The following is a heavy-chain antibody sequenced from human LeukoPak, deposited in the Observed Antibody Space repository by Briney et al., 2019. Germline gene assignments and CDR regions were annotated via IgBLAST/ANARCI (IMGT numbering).Heavy chain of an antibody. V-gene: IGHV3-7*01. J-gene: IGHJ1*01. CDR3: ATTFPYCADGTCAL. D-gene: IGHD2-15*01. Sequence: GGSLRLSCVATGLAFQNHWMTWVRQAPGKGPEWVATIRPDGSTFTYVDAVRGRFTISRDNPKNSLYLQMHSLRADDTAVYYCATTFPYCADGTCALGGQGTLVIVSS. CDR1: GLAFQNHW. CDR2: IRPDGSTF.